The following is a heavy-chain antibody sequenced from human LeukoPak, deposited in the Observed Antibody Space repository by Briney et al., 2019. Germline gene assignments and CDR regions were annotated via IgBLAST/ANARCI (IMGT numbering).Heavy chain of an antibody. CDR2: ISYDGSNK. D-gene: IGHD2-2*01. V-gene: IGHV3-30*03. CDR1: GFTFSSYG. J-gene: IGHJ4*02. Sequence: GGSLRLSWAASGFTFSSYGMHWVRQAPGKGLEWVAVISYDGSNKYYADSVKGRFTTSRDNSKNTLYLQMNSLRAEDTAVYYCAIVPAAMHNYWGQGTLVTVSS. CDR3: AIVPAAMHNY.